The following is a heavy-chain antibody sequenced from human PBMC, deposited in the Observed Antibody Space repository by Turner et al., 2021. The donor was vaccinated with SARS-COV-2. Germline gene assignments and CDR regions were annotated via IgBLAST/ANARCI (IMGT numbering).Heavy chain of an antibody. V-gene: IGHV3-74*01. CDR3: ARDIIAVTGGIDY. Sequence: EVQLVESGGGLVQPGGSLRLSFSAPGFTFSSYWMHWVRQAPGKGLVWVSRINSDGSSTSYADSVKGRFTISRDNAKNTLHLQMNSLGAEDTAVYYCARDIIAVTGGIDYWGQGTLVTVSS. CDR1: GFTFSSYW. D-gene: IGHD6-19*01. CDR2: INSDGSST. J-gene: IGHJ4*02.